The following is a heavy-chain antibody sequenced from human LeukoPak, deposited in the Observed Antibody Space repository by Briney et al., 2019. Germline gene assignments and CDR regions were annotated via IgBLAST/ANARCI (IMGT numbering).Heavy chain of an antibody. CDR2: IYTSGST. CDR3: ARDGSKNYCSSTSCYLGWFDP. CDR1: GGSISSYY. V-gene: IGHV4-4*07. J-gene: IGHJ5*02. Sequence: PSETLSLTCTVSGGSISSYYWSWIRQPAGKGLEWIGRIYTSGSTNYNPSLKSRVTMSVDTSKNQFSLKLSSVTAADTAVYYCARDGSKNYCSSTSCYLGWFDPWGQGTLVTVSS. D-gene: IGHD2-2*01.